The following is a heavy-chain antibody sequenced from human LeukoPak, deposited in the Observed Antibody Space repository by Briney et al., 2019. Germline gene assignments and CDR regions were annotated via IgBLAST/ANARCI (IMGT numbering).Heavy chain of an antibody. CDR2: IYSGGST. CDR1: GFTVRSNY. V-gene: IGHV3-53*01. J-gene: IGHJ3*02. D-gene: IGHD1-26*01. Sequence: GGSLRLSCAASGFTVRSNYMSWVRQAPGKGLEWVSVIYSGGSTYYADSVKGRFTISRDNSKNTLYLQMNSLRAEDTAVYYCARDNLLGSLDAFDIWGQGTMVTVSS. CDR3: ARDNLLGSLDAFDI.